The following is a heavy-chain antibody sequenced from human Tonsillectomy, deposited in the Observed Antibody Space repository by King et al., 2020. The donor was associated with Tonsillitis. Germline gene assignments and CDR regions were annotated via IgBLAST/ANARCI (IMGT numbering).Heavy chain of an antibody. Sequence: VQLVESGGRLVQPGGSLRLSCAASGLTISNNYMSWVRQAPGKGLEWLSVLYRGGSTYYADSVKGRFIISRDISNNTLYHQMNSLRAEDTAVYYCATLSSFDYWGQGTLVTVSS. J-gene: IGHJ4*02. V-gene: IGHV3-53*01. CDR1: GLTISNNY. CDR3: ATLSSFDY. CDR2: LYRGGST. D-gene: IGHD3-16*02.